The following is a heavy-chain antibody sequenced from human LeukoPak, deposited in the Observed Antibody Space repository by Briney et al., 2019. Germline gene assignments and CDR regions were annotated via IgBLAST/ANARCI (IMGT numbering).Heavy chain of an antibody. CDR1: GYTFTSYG. D-gene: IGHD2-2*01. CDR3: ARDRGDIVVVPAAMRDYYYGMDV. V-gene: IGHV1-18*01. J-gene: IGHJ6*02. CDR2: ISAYNGNT. Sequence: ASVKVSCKASGYTFTSYGISWVRQAPGQGLEWMGWISAYNGNTNYAQKLQGRVTMTTDTSTSTAYMELRSLRSDDTAVYYCARDRGDIVVVPAAMRDYYYGMDVWGQGTTVTVSS.